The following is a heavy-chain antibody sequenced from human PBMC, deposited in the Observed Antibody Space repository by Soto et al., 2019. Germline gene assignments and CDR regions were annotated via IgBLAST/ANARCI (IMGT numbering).Heavy chain of an antibody. D-gene: IGHD3-22*01. CDR2: INPNSGGT. CDR1: GYTFTGYY. V-gene: IGHV1-2*02. J-gene: IGHJ6*02. CDR3: ARSRYDSSGYYDYYCMDV. Sequence: QVQLVQSGAEVKKPGASVKVSCKASGYTFTGYYMHWVRQAPGQGLEWMGWINPNSGGTNYAQKFQGRVTMTRDTSISTAYMVLSRLRSDDTAVYYCARSRYDSSGYYDYYCMDVWGQWTTVTVSS.